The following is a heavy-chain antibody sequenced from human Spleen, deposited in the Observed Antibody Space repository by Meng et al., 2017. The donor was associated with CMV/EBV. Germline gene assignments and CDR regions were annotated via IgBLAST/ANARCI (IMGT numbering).Heavy chain of an antibody. CDR2: INHSGST. V-gene: IGHV4-34*01. CDR3: ARGRRVIAAAGYYFDY. D-gene: IGHD6-13*01. CDR1: GGSFSGYT. J-gene: IGHJ4*02. Sequence: VKLHQWGAGRLKSAAPLTLPCAVFGGSFSGYTWSWIRQPPGKGLEWIGEINHSGSTNYNPSLKSRVTISVDTSKNQFSLKLSSVTAADTAVYYCARGRRVIAAAGYYFDYWGQGTLVTVSS.